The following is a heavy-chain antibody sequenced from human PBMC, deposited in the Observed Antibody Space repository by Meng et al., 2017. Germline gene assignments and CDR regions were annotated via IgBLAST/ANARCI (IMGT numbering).Heavy chain of an antibody. Sequence: QGQMLWSGGKVKKQGSWVKVSCKGAGGTFSSYAISWVRQDPGQGLEWMGGIIPIFGTANYAQKFQGRVTITADKSTSTAYMELSSLRSEDTAVYYCAVTYYYDSSGYYYNFDYWGQGTLVTVSS. CDR1: GGTFSSYA. D-gene: IGHD3-22*01. V-gene: IGHV1-69*06. CDR2: IIPIFGTA. J-gene: IGHJ4*02. CDR3: AVTYYYDSSGYYYNFDY.